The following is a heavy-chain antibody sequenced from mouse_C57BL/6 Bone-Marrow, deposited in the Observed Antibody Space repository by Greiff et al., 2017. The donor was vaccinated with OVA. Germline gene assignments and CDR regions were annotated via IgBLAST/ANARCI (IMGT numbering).Heavy chain of an antibody. CDR3: ARLRRGGYAMDY. J-gene: IGHJ4*01. V-gene: IGHV1-72*01. D-gene: IGHD2-12*01. Sequence: QVQLQQPGAELVKPGASVKLSCKASGYTFTSYWMHWVKQRPGRGLEWIGRIDTNSGGTKYNEKLKSKATLTVDKPSSTACMQLSSLTSEDSAVYYCARLRRGGYAMDYWGQGTSVTVSS. CDR2: IDTNSGGT. CDR1: GYTFTSYW.